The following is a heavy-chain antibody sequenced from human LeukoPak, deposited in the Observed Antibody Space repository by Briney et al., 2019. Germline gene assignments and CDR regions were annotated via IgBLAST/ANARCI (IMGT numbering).Heavy chain of an antibody. CDR3: ARDPTGGDGSGSFDY. CDR2: ISGSGGST. D-gene: IGHD3-10*01. Sequence: GGSLRLSCAASGFTFSSYAMSWVRQAPGKGLEWVSAISGSGGSTYYADSVKGRFTISRDNSKNTLYLQMNSLRAEDTAVYYCARDPTGGDGSGSFDYWGQGTLVTVSS. CDR1: GFTFSSYA. V-gene: IGHV3-23*01. J-gene: IGHJ4*02.